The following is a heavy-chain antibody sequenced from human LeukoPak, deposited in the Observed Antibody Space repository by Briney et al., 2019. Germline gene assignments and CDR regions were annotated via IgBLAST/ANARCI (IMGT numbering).Heavy chain of an antibody. J-gene: IGHJ4*02. V-gene: IGHV3-23*01. Sequence: GGSLRLSCAASGFTFSSYAMSWVRQAPGKGLEWVSAIRGSGDNTYYADSVKGRFTISGDNSKNTLYLQVNSLRAEDTAVYYCAKVRGYSYANEYHFDDWGQGTLVTVSS. CDR1: GFTFSSYA. CDR2: IRGSGDNT. D-gene: IGHD5-18*01. CDR3: AKVRGYSYANEYHFDD.